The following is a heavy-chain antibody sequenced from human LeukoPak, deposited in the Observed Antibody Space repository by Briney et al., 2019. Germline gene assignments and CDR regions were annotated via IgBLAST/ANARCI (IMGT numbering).Heavy chain of an antibody. V-gene: IGHV3-23*01. D-gene: IGHD5-18*01. CDR3: AKHRGYSYGNYYDMHV. Sequence: GGSLRLSCAASGFTFSSYAMSWARQAPGKGLEWVSGISGSGSSTYYADSVKGRFTISGDNSKSTLYLQMNSLRAEDTAVYYCAKHRGYSYGNYYDMHVWGQGTTVSVSS. CDR1: GFTFSSYA. J-gene: IGHJ6*02. CDR2: ISGSGSST.